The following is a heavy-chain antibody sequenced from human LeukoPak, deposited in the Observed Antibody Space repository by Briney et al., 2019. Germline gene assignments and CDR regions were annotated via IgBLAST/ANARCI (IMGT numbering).Heavy chain of an antibody. CDR2: IYYGGST. Sequence: SETLSLTCTVSGGSISSYYWSWIRQPPGKGLEWIGYIYYGGSTNYNPSLKSRVTISVDTSKNQFSLELSSVTAADTAVYYCARWGSITTARFDYWGQGTLVTVS. V-gene: IGHV4-59*01. CDR1: GGSISSYY. D-gene: IGHD3-16*01. CDR3: ARWGSITTARFDY. J-gene: IGHJ4*02.